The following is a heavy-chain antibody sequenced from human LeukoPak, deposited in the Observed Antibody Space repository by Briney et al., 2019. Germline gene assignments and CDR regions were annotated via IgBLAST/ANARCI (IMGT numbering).Heavy chain of an antibody. V-gene: IGHV1-69*05. D-gene: IGHD3-3*01. Sequence: GASVKVSCKASGYTFTGYYMHWVRQARGQGLEWMGWIIPIFGTANYAQKFQGRVTITTDESTSTAYMELSSLRSEDTAVYYCARARSPFEVTIFGVVIGGWFDPWGQGTLVTVSS. J-gene: IGHJ5*02. CDR1: GYTFTGYY. CDR3: ARARSPFEVTIFGVVIGGWFDP. CDR2: IIPIFGTA.